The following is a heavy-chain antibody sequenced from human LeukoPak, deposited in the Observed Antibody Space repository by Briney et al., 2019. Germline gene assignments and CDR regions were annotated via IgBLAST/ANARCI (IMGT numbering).Heavy chain of an antibody. Sequence: PGESLKISCKGSGYSFTSYWIGWVRQMPGKGLEWMGIIYPGDSDTRYSPSFQGQVTISADKSISTAYLQWSSLKASDTAMYYCARLEISDVFGGYAHYWGQGTLVTVSS. J-gene: IGHJ4*02. V-gene: IGHV5-51*01. CDR2: IYPGDSDT. CDR3: ARLEISDVFGGYAHY. D-gene: IGHD3-10*01. CDR1: GYSFTSYW.